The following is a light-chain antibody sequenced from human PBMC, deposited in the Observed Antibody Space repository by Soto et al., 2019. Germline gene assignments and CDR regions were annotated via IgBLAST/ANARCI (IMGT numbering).Light chain of an antibody. CDR2: EVS. CDR1: SSDVGGYDY. V-gene: IGLV2-14*01. CDR3: SSYSISTAYL. Sequence: QSALTQPASVSGSPGQSITISCTGTSSDVGGYDYVSWYQLHPGKAPNLMVFEVSNRPSGVSNRFSGSKSGNTASLTISGLQAEDEADYFCSSYSISTAYLFGTGTKLTVL. J-gene: IGLJ1*01.